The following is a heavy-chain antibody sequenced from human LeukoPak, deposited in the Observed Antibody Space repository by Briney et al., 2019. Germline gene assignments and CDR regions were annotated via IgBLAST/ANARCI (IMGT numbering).Heavy chain of an antibody. CDR2: INHSGST. CDR3: ARDSALAQAVMFDY. Sequence: SETLSLTCTVSGYSLSSGYYWGWTRQPPGKGLEGTGSINHSGSTYYNPSLKSRITISVDTSKNQFSLKLSSVTAADTAVYYCARDSALAQAVMFDYWGQGTLVTVSS. D-gene: IGHD6-19*01. J-gene: IGHJ4*02. CDR1: GYSLSSGYY. V-gene: IGHV4-38-2*02.